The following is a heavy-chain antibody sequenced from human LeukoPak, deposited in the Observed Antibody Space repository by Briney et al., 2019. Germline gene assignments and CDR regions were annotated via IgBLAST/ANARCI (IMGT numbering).Heavy chain of an antibody. CDR2: IIPMFDIT. J-gene: IGHJ5*02. Sequence: ASVKVSCKASGGTFSSYGVSWVRQAPGQRLEWLGRIIPMFDITNYAQKFQGRVTVTADKATNTAYMELSSLISEDTAVYYCARDSSAAGSGGLFDPWGQGIQVTVSS. D-gene: IGHD6-13*01. CDR1: GGTFSSYG. CDR3: ARDSSAAGSGGLFDP. V-gene: IGHV1-69*04.